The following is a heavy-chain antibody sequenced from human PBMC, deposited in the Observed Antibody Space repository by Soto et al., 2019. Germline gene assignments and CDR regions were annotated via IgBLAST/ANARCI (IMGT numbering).Heavy chain of an antibody. J-gene: IGHJ4*02. V-gene: IGHV1-24*01. CDR1: GYTLTELS. D-gene: IGHD5-12*01. CDR3: ATDLYSGYGFDY. Sequence: ASVKVSCKVSGYTLTELSMHWGRQAPGKGLEWMGGFDPEDGETIYAQKFQGRVTMTEDTSTDTAYMELSSLRSEDTAVYYCATDLYSGYGFDYWGQGTLVTVSS. CDR2: FDPEDGET.